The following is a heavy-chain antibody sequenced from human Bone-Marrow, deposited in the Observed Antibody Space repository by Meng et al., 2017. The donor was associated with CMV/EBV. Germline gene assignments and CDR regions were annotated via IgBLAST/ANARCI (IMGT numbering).Heavy chain of an antibody. Sequence: ASVKVSCKASGYTFTSYDINWVRQATGQGLEWMGWMNPNSGNTGYTQKYQGRVTMTRNTSISTAYMELSSLRAEDTAVYYCAGYQLLTYYDYGMDVWGQGTTVTVSS. CDR3: AGYQLLTYYDYGMDV. D-gene: IGHD2-2*01. V-gene: IGHV1-8*01. CDR2: MNPNSGNT. J-gene: IGHJ6*02. CDR1: GYTFTSYD.